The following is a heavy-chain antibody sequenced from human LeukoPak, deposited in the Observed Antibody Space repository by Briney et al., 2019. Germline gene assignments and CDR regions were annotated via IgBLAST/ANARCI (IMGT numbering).Heavy chain of an antibody. CDR2: INPNSGGT. D-gene: IGHD3-3*01. J-gene: IGHJ4*02. Sequence: GASVKVSCKASGYTFTGYYTHWVRQAPGQGLEWMGRINPNSGGTNYAQKFQGRVTMTRDTSISTAYMELSRLRSDDTAVYYCARETIFGVVIIDYWGQGTLVTVSS. CDR3: ARETIFGVVIIDY. V-gene: IGHV1-2*06. CDR1: GYTFTGYY.